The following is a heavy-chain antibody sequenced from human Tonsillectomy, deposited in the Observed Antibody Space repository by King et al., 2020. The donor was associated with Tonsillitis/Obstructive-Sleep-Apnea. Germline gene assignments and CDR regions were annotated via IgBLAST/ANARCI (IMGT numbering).Heavy chain of an antibody. V-gene: IGHV3-30*04. CDR1: GFTFSNYA. CDR2: XXXXXXXK. CDR3: ARDSQEGYYYYYMDV. J-gene: IGHJ6*03. Sequence: VQLVESGGGXVQXGRSLRLSCAASGFTFSNYAMHWVRQAPGKGXXWXXXXXXXXXXKXYXXSVXGRFTIAXXXXKXTLYLXXNXLRAEDTAVYYCARDSQEGYYYYYMDVWGKGTTVTVSS.